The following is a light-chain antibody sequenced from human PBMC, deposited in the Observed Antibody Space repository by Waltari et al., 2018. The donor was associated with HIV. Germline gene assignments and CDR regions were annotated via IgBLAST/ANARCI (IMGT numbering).Light chain of an antibody. J-gene: IGLJ1*01. CDR2: QDT. CDR3: QAWDTATGV. Sequence: SYALTQPPSVSVSPGQPASITCSGDKLGDKYVCWYQQKPGQSPVLVLYQDTKRPSGIPERFSGSNSGNTATLTISGTQAMDEADYYCQAWDTATGVFGTGTKVTVL. V-gene: IGLV3-1*01. CDR1: KLGDKY.